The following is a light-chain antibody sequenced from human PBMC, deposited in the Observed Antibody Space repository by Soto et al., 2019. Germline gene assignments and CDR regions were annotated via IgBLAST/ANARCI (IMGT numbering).Light chain of an antibody. CDR2: DAS. V-gene: IGKV3-20*01. CDR3: QQYGSLVT. Sequence: DIVLTQSPCTLSLSPGERATLSCRASQSVSSNYLAWYQQKPGQAPRLLIYDASSRATGIPDRFSGGGSGTDFTLTISRLEPEDLAVYYCQQYGSLVTFGQGTKVDIK. J-gene: IGKJ1*01. CDR1: QSVSSNY.